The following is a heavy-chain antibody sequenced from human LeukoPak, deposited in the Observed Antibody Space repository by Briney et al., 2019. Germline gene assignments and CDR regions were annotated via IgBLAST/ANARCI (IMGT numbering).Heavy chain of an antibody. CDR3: ARSQSYTFDP. V-gene: IGHV3-7*05. CDR1: GFSFSCYW. CDR2: IKPDGREQ. J-gene: IGHJ5*02. Sequence: GGSLRLSCAASGFSFSCYWMTWVRQAPGTGLEWLANIKPDGREQYYVDSVKGRFTISRDNAKNSLYLQMNSLSAGDTAVYYCARSQSYTFDPWGQGTLVTVSS. D-gene: IGHD2-2*02.